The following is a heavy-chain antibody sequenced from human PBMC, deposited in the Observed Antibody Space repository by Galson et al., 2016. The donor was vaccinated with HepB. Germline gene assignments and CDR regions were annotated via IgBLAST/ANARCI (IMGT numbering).Heavy chain of an antibody. CDR3: ARFEGSGTYFVDRRTNFVDQ. Sequence: ETLSLTCAVYGGSFSAYYWNWIRQPPGRGLEWIGETNHVGSTKFNPSLESRLTISLDTSKRQFSLKLNSVTAADTAVYYCARFEGSGTYFVDRRTNFVDQWGQGTLVTVSS. CDR1: GGSFSAYY. J-gene: IGHJ4*02. CDR2: TNHVGST. V-gene: IGHV4-34*01. D-gene: IGHD3-10*01.